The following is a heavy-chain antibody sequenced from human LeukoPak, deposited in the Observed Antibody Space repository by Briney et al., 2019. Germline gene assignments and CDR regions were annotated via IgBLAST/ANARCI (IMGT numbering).Heavy chain of an antibody. V-gene: IGHV1-8*02. CDR1: GYTFTGYY. Sequence: ASVKVSCKASGYTFTGYYMHWVRQAPGQGLEWMGWMNPNSGNTGYAQKFQGRVTMTRNTSISTAYMELSSLRSEDTAVYYCARRGTFPTLRGYYYYYGMDVWGQGTTVTVSS. CDR2: MNPNSGNT. CDR3: ARRGTFPTLRGYYYYYGMDV. J-gene: IGHJ6*02. D-gene: IGHD3-10*01.